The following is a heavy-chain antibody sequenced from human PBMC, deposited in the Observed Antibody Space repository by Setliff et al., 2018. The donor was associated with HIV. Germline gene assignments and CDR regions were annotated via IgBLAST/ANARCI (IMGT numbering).Heavy chain of an antibody. CDR1: GYTFTAYY. Sequence: ASVKVSCKTSGYTFTAYYMHWVRQAPGQGLEWMGWIDPINGDSDSAQKFQGRFTLTRDTSISTAYMELRSLTSDDTALYYCTRGGDLARVVGFRGFDPWGQGTQVTVS. D-gene: IGHD3-16*01. V-gene: IGHV1-2*02. CDR3: TRGGDLARVVGFRGFDP. J-gene: IGHJ5*02. CDR2: IDPINGDS.